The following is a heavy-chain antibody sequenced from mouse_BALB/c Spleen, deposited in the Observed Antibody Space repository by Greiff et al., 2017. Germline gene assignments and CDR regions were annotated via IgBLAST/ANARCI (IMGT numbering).Heavy chain of an antibody. CDR2: ISYSGST. D-gene: IGHD1-1*01. V-gene: IGHV3-2*02. J-gene: IGHJ3*01. CDR1: GYSITSDYA. CDR3: ASPTTVPWFAY. Sequence: DVQLQESGPGLVKPSQSLSLTCTVTGYSITSDYAWNWIRQFPGNQLEWMGYISYSGSTSYNPSLKSRISITRDTSKNQFFLQLNSVTTEDTATYYCASPTTVPWFAYWGQGTLVTVSA.